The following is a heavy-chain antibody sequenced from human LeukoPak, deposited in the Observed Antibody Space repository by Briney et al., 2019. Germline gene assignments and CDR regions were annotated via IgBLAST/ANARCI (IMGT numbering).Heavy chain of an antibody. D-gene: IGHD4-17*01. CDR2: ISAYNGNT. Sequence: ASVKVSCKASGYTFTSYGISWVRQAPGQGLEWMGWISAYNGNTNYAQKLQGRVTMTTDTSTSTAYMELSSLRSEDTAVYYCARQWVTTDSDYWGQGTLVTVSS. V-gene: IGHV1-18*01. J-gene: IGHJ4*02. CDR3: ARQWVTTDSDY. CDR1: GYTFTSYG.